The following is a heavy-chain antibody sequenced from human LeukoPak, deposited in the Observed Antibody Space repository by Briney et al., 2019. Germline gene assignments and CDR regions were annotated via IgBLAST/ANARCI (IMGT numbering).Heavy chain of an antibody. Sequence: GGSLRLSCAASGFTVSDNYMSWVRQAPGKGLEWVSVIYSGGTTYSADSVKGRFTISRDNSKNTLYLQMNSLRAEDAAVYYCARHDSWAGWFDPWGQGTLVTVSS. CDR2: IYSGGTT. D-gene: IGHD3-22*01. V-gene: IGHV3-53*01. J-gene: IGHJ5*02. CDR1: GFTVSDNY. CDR3: ARHDSWAGWFDP.